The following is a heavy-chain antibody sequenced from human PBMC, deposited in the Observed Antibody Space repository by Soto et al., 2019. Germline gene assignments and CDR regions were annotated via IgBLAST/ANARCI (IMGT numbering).Heavy chain of an antibody. D-gene: IGHD1-20*01. CDR3: AKNGAYNLEF. CDR1: GVSISSGSW. V-gene: IGHV4-4*02. CDR2: IHPSGNT. J-gene: IGHJ1*01. Sequence: QVQLQESGPGLLQPSGTLSLTCGVSGVSISSGSWWSWVRQPPGKGLEWMGEIHPSGNTNYNTSLKSRVTISVDQSKNQFSLMLNSVTAADTAIYYCAKNGAYNLEFWGQGTLVTVSS.